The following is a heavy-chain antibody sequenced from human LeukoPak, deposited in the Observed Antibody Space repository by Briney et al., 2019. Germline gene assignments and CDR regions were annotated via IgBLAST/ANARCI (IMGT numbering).Heavy chain of an antibody. CDR2: ISYDGSNQ. CDR1: GFAFSSLA. Sequence: GTSLRLSCAVSGFAFSSLAMHWVRQAPGKGLEWVAFISYDGSNQYYADSVKGRFTISRDNSKNTLYLQMNNLRAEDTAVYHCAREFKLKSMDVWGQGTTVTVSS. CDR3: AREFKLKSMDV. V-gene: IGHV3-30-3*01. J-gene: IGHJ6*02.